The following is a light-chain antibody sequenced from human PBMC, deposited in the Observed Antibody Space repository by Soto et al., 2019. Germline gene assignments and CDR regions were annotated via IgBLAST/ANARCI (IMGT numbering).Light chain of an antibody. Sequence: QSALTQPASVSVSPGQSITISCTGTSRDVGSYNLVSWYQQHPGKAPKLMIYEVSKRPSGVSNRFSGSKSGNTASLTISGLQAEDEADYYCCSYAGSSTFLYVFGTGDQGHRP. CDR2: EVS. CDR3: CSYAGSSTFLYV. CDR1: SRDVGSYNL. J-gene: IGLJ1*01. V-gene: IGLV2-23*02.